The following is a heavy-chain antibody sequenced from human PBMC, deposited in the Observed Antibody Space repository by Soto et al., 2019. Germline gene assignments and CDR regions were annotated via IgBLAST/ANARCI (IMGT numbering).Heavy chain of an antibody. CDR1: GYIFIHYY. V-gene: IGHV1-46*01. CDR2: INPNGGST. J-gene: IGHJ4*02. D-gene: IGHD2-21*01. CDR3: ARSLLQGDF. Sequence: QVQLVQSGAEVKKPGASVKVSCKASGYIFIHYYIHWVRQAPGQGLEWMAIINPNGGSTNYAQKXXXXXXXTXDTSTSTVSMELNSLGSDDTAVYFCARSLLQGDFWGQGTLVTVSS.